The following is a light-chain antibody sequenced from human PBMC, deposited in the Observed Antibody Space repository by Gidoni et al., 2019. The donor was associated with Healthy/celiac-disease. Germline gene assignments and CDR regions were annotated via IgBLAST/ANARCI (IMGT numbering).Light chain of an antibody. Sequence: DIQMTQSPSTLSASVGDRVTITCRASQSISSWLAWYPQKPGKAPKLLIYKASSLESGVPSRFSGSGSGTEFTLTISSLQPDDFATYYCQQYNSYSSFTFGPGTKVDV. CDR2: KAS. CDR1: QSISSW. CDR3: QQYNSYSSFT. V-gene: IGKV1-5*03. J-gene: IGKJ3*01.